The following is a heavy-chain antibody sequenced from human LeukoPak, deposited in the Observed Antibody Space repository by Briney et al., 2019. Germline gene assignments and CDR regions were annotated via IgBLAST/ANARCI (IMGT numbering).Heavy chain of an antibody. D-gene: IGHD4-17*01. J-gene: IGHJ3*01. CDR2: IGTGVDT. CDR3: ARDRRADYDRNNDAFDL. Sequence: GGSLRLSCVASGFIFSDYDMHWVRHAPGKGLEWVSHIGTGVDTHFSDSVKGRFAISRDNARNSLYLQINCLRAEDTAIYYCARDRRADYDRNNDAFDLWGHGTVVTVSS. CDR1: GFIFSDYD. V-gene: IGHV3-13*01.